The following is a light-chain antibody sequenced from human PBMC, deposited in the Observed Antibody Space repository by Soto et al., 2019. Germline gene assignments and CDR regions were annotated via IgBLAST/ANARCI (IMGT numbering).Light chain of an antibody. V-gene: IGLV7-46*01. J-gene: IGLJ2*01. Sequence: QAVVTQEHSLTVSPGGTVTLTCGSSTGAVTSRQYPYWFQQRPGQAPRTLIYDTTNKHSWTPARFSGSLLGGKAALTLSGAQLEDEAEYYCLLTDSAVRVFGGGTKLTVL. CDR1: TGAVTSRQY. CDR3: LLTDSAVRV. CDR2: DTT.